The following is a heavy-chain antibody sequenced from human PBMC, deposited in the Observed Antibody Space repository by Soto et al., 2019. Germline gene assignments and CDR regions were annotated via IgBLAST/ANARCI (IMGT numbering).Heavy chain of an antibody. D-gene: IGHD1-1*01. Sequence: GGSLRLSCAASEFTFRSYWMHWVRQSPGKGLVWVSRISCDGSGTNYADSVKGRFTISRDNAKNTVYLQIDSLRAEDTAVYYCARSLPGIHGAFHXWGQGTTVTVS. J-gene: IGHJ3*01. CDR1: EFTFRSYW. V-gene: IGHV3-74*01. CDR2: ISCDGSGT. CDR3: ARSLPGIHGAFHX.